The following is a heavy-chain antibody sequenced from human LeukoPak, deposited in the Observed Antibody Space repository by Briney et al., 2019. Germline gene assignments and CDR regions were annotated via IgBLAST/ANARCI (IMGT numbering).Heavy chain of an antibody. CDR2: IIPIFGTA. J-gene: IGHJ6*03. D-gene: IGHD1-26*01. Sequence: GASVKVSCKASGYTFTGYYMHWVRQAPGQGLEWMGGIIPIFGTANYAQKFQGRVTITADKSTSTAYMELSSLRSEDTAVYYCARLSGSYSPMDVWGKGTTVTVSS. CDR1: GYTFTGYY. CDR3: ARLSGSYSPMDV. V-gene: IGHV1-69*06.